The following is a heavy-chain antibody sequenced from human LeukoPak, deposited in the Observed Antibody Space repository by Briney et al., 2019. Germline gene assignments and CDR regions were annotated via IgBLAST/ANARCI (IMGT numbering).Heavy chain of an antibody. Sequence: SQTLSPTCPISGDSTSSNSAAWNWIRQSPSRGLEWLGRTYYRSKWYNDYAVSVKSRITINPDTSKNQFSLQLNSETPEDTAVYYFARVVSSGWEDFDYWGQGTLVTVSS. J-gene: IGHJ4*02. CDR3: ARVVSSGWEDFDY. CDR1: GDSTSSNSAA. D-gene: IGHD6-19*01. V-gene: IGHV6-1*01. CDR2: TYYRSKWYN.